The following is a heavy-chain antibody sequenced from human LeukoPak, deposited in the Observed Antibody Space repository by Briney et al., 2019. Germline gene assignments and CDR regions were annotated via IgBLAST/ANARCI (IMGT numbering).Heavy chain of an antibody. CDR3: ARHGFIQFWLY. CDR1: GASINRGTYY. J-gene: IGHJ4*02. D-gene: IGHD2-2*02. Sequence: SETLSLTCTVSGASINRGTYYWGRIRQSPDKGLEWIGSIDSSGTTHYNSSLKSRVIISVDTSKNQVSLNLTSVTFADTAIYYCARHGFIQFWLYWGQGAQVIVSS. V-gene: IGHV4-39*01. CDR2: IDSSGTT.